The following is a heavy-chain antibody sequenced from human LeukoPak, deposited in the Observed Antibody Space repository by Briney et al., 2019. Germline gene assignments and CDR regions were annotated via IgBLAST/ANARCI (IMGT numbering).Heavy chain of an antibody. D-gene: IGHD1-26*01. Sequence: VASVKVSCKASGYTLTSYGISWVRQAPGQGLEWMGWISAYNGNTNYAQKLQGRVTMTTDTSTSTAYMKLWSLRSDDTAVYYCARDAVGATRWFDPWGQGTLVTVSS. V-gene: IGHV1-18*01. CDR1: GYTLTSYG. CDR3: ARDAVGATRWFDP. CDR2: ISAYNGNT. J-gene: IGHJ5*02.